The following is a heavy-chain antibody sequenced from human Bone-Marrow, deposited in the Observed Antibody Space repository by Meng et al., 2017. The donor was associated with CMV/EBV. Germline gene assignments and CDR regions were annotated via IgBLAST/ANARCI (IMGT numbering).Heavy chain of an antibody. Sequence: GGSLRLSCAASGFTFSSYGMHWVRQAPGKGLEWVAFIRYDGVNKYSADSVKGRFTISRDNSKNTLYLQMSGLRTEDTAVYYCATSLRTPSYDSWGQGTLVTVSS. CDR3: ATSLRTPSYDS. V-gene: IGHV3-30*02. J-gene: IGHJ5*01. D-gene: IGHD1-14*01. CDR1: GFTFSSYG. CDR2: IRYDGVNK.